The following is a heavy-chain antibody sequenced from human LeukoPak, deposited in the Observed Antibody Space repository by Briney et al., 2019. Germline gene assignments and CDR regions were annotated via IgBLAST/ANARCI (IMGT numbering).Heavy chain of an antibody. Sequence: SETLSLTCTVSGGSISSSPHYWGWIRQPPGKGLEWIGSIYYSGSTHNNPSLESRVTISLDMSNKQFSLRLSSVTAADTAVYYCARRRYYDSTGYNPTYYFDYWGQGILVTVSS. CDR1: GGSISSSPHY. CDR2: IYYSGST. V-gene: IGHV4-39*07. J-gene: IGHJ4*02. D-gene: IGHD3-22*01. CDR3: ARRRYYDSTGYNPTYYFDY.